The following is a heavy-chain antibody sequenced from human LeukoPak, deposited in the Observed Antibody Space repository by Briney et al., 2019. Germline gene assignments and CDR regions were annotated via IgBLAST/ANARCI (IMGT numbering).Heavy chain of an antibody. Sequence: PGGSLRLSCAASGFTFSSYGMHWVRQAPGKGLEWVAFIRYDGSNKYYADSVKGRFTISRDNSKNTLYLQMNSLRAEDPAVYYCAKVPAVATGGFDYWGQGTLVTVSS. V-gene: IGHV3-30*02. CDR1: GFTFSSYG. D-gene: IGHD3-10*01. CDR3: AKVPAVATGGFDY. CDR2: IRYDGSNK. J-gene: IGHJ4*02.